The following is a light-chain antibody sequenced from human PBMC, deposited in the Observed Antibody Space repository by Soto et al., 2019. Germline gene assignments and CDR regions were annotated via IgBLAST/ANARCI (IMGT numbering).Light chain of an antibody. Sequence: QSVLTQPPSASGSPGQSVTISCTGTSSDVGGYNYVSWYQQHPGKAPKVMIYEVNKRPSGVLDRFSGSKSGNTASLTVSGLQAEDEADYYCKSYTGINNWVFGGGTKVTVL. CDR2: EVN. J-gene: IGLJ3*02. V-gene: IGLV2-8*01. CDR1: SSDVGGYNY. CDR3: KSYTGINNWV.